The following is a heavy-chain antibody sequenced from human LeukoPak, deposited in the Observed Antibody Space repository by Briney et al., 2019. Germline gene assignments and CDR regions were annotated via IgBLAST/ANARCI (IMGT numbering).Heavy chain of an antibody. D-gene: IGHD3-22*01. CDR1: GYTFTSYS. J-gene: IGHJ2*01. Sequence: GASVKVSCKASGYTFTSYSISWVRQAPGQGLECMGWISGYNGNTNYAQKVQGRVTMTTDTSTSTAYMELRSLRSADTAVYYCASRDYYDSSGYPIPFDLWGRGTLVTVSS. CDR3: ASRDYYDSSGYPIPFDL. V-gene: IGHV1-18*01. CDR2: ISGYNGNT.